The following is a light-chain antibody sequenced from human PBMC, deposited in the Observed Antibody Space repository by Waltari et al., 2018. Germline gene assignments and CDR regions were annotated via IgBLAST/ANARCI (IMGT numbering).Light chain of an antibody. CDR3: CSYAGSGSSVV. V-gene: IGLV2-23*02. Sequence: QSALTQPASVSGSPGQSITISCTGTSSDVGNYNLVSWYQQHPGKAPKLIMCEVSQRPSGGSIRCSGSKSCTTASLTISGLQAEDEADFYCCSYAGSGSSVVFGGGTKLTVL. J-gene: IGLJ2*01. CDR1: SSDVGNYNL. CDR2: EVS.